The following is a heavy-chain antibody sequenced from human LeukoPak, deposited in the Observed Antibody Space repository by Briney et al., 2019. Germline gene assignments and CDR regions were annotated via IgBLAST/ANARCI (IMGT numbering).Heavy chain of an antibody. D-gene: IGHD3-22*01. CDR2: FHYSGST. CDR3: ARHFPHFDSSGYFDY. J-gene: IGHJ4*02. CDR1: GGSISTGSYY. Sequence: PSETLSLTCTVSGGSISTGSYYWGWIRQPPGKGLEWIGSFHYSGSTYYNPSLKSRVTISVDASKNQFSLKLSSVTAADTAVYYCARHFPHFDSSGYFDYWGLGTLVTVSS. V-gene: IGHV4-39*01.